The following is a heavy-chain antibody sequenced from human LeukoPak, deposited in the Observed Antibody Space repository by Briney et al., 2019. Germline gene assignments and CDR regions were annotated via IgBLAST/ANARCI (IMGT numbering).Heavy chain of an antibody. Sequence: GGSLRLSCAASGFTFSSYEMNWVRQAPGKGLEWVSYISSSGSTIYYADSVKGRFTISRDNAKNSLYLQMNSLRAEDTAVYYCAREGTAMVSFDYWGQGTLVTVSS. D-gene: IGHD5-18*01. V-gene: IGHV3-48*03. J-gene: IGHJ4*02. CDR2: ISSSGSTI. CDR1: GFTFSSYE. CDR3: AREGTAMVSFDY.